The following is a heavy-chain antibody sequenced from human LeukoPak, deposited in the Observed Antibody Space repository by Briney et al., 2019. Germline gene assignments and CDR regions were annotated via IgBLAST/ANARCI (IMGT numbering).Heavy chain of an antibody. CDR1: GGSFSGYY. CDR2: INHSGST. Sequence: SETLSLTCAVYGGSFSGYYWSWIRQPPGKGLEWIGEINHSGSTNYNPSLKSRVTISVDTSKNQFSLKLSSVTAADTAVYYCARATTVVTRFDYWGQGTLVTVSS. J-gene: IGHJ4*02. D-gene: IGHD4-23*01. V-gene: IGHV4-34*01. CDR3: ARATTVVTRFDY.